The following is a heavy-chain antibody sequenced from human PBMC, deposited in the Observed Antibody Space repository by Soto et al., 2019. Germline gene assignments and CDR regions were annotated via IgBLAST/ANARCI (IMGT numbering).Heavy chain of an antibody. D-gene: IGHD1-1*01. J-gene: IGHJ4*02. CDR1: GGSISSYY. V-gene: IGHV4-39*01. Sequence: SETLSLTCTVSGGSISSYYWGWIRQPPGKGLEWIGSIYYSGSTYYNPSLKSRVTISVDTSKNQFSLKLSSVTAADTAVYYCARQFSATGTNGREYFDYWGQGTLVTVSS. CDR2: IYYSGST. CDR3: ARQFSATGTNGREYFDY.